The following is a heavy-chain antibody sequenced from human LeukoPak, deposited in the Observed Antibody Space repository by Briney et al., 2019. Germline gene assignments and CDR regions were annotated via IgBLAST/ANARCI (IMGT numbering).Heavy chain of an antibody. D-gene: IGHD2-2*01. CDR2: ISGSGGST. Sequence: PGGSLRLSCAASGFTFSSYAMSWVRQAPGKGLEWVSAISGSGGSTYYADSVKGRFTISRDNSKNTLYLQMNSLRAEDTAVYYCSKWKAIVLVPEARSPIDYWGQGTLVTVSS. CDR3: SKWKAIVLVPEARSPIDY. J-gene: IGHJ4*02. CDR1: GFTFSSYA. V-gene: IGHV3-23*01.